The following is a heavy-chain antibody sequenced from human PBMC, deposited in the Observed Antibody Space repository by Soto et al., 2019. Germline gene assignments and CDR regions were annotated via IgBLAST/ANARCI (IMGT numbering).Heavy chain of an antibody. V-gene: IGHV4-59*08. CDR2: IYYSGST. Sequence: QVQLQESGPGLVKPSETLSLTCTVSGGSISSYYWSWIRQPPGKGLEWIGYIYYSGSTNYNHSLKRRVTISVDTSKKQFSLKLRSVTAADTAVYYCARLQRRTAFDIWGQGTIVTVSS. J-gene: IGHJ3*02. CDR3: ARLQRRTAFDI. D-gene: IGHD5-18*01. CDR1: GGSISSYY.